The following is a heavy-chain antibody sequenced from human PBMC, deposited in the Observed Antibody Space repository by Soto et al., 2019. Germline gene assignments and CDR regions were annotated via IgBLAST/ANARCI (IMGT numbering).Heavy chain of an antibody. V-gene: IGHV1-69*13. D-gene: IGHD3-16*02. CDR1: GGTFSSYA. Sequence: SVKVSCKASGGTFSSYAISWVRQAPGQGLEWMGGIIPIFGTANYAQNFQGRVQITADESTSTAYMELSSLRSEDTAVYYCATSLRLGELSLFDYWGQGTLVTVSS. J-gene: IGHJ4*02. CDR3: ATSLRLGELSLFDY. CDR2: IIPIFGTA.